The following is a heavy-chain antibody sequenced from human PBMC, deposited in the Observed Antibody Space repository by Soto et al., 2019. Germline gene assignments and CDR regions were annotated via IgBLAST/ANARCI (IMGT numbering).Heavy chain of an antibody. CDR2: IVVGSGNT. Sequence: RASVKVSCKASGFTFTSSAVQWVRQARGQRLEWIGWIVVGSGNTNYAQKFQERVTITRDMSTSTAYMELSSLRSEDTAVYYCAALVGATGFDYWGQGTLVTVSS. V-gene: IGHV1-58*01. J-gene: IGHJ4*02. D-gene: IGHD1-26*01. CDR1: GFTFTSSA. CDR3: AALVGATGFDY.